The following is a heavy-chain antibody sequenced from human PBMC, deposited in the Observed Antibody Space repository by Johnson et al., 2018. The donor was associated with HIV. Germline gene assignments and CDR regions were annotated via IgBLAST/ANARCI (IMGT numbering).Heavy chain of an antibody. D-gene: IGHD3-22*01. CDR2: IRYDASNK. V-gene: IGHV3-30*02. CDR3: AKGYYYDSSGSGAFDI. J-gene: IGHJ3*02. CDR1: GFTFSSYG. Sequence: VQLLESGGGVVQPGGSLRLSCAASGFTFSSYGMHWVRQAPGKGLEWVAFIRYDASNKYYADSVKGRFTISRDNSKNTLYLQMNSLRAEDTAVYYCAKGYYYDSSGSGAFDIWGQGTMVTVSS.